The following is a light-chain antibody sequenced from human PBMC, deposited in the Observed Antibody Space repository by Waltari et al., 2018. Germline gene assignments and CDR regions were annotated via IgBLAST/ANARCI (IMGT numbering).Light chain of an antibody. CDR3: QQSYSTPRT. CDR2: AAS. J-gene: IGKJ1*01. V-gene: IGKV1-39*01. CDR1: QSISSY. Sequence: DIQMTPSPSSLSASVGDSVTLTCRASQSISSYLNWYQQKPGKAPKLLIYAASSLQSGVPSRFSGSGSGTDFTLTISSLQPEDFATYYCQQSYSTPRTFGQGTKVEIK.